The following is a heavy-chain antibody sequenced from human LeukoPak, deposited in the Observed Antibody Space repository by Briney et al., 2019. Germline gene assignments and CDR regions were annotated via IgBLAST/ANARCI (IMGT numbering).Heavy chain of an antibody. CDR3: AGGRGDYHEYFQH. CDR2: ISSSGSTI. Sequence: GGSLRLSCAASGFTFSDYYMSWIRQAPGKGLEWVSYISSSGSTIYYADSVKGRFIISRDNAKNSLYLQMNSLRAEDTAVYYCAGGRGDYHEYFQHWGQGTLVTVSS. D-gene: IGHD4-17*01. CDR1: GFTFSDYY. V-gene: IGHV3-11*04. J-gene: IGHJ1*01.